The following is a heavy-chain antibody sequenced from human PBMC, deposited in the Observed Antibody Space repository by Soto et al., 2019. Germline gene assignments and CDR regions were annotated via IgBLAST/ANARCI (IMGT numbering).Heavy chain of an antibody. J-gene: IGHJ6*02. CDR3: ARESWDSTSSYYYYYAMDV. D-gene: IGHD2-2*01. Sequence: SAGARILDCEASGFTVSSYGMHGVRPAPGKGLAWVAVIWYDGSNKYYADSVKGRFTISRDNSKNTLYLQMNSLRAEDTAVYYCARESWDSTSSYYYYYAMDVWGQGTTVTVSS. V-gene: IGHV3-33*01. CDR2: IWYDGSNK. CDR1: GFTVSSYG.